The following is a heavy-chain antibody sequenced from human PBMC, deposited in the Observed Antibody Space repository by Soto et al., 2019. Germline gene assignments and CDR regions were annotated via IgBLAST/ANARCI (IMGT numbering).Heavy chain of an antibody. CDR3: VPMARKTDPAT. J-gene: IGHJ4*02. D-gene: IGHD3-10*01. CDR2: FFWDGDQ. CDR1: GFSLSTVEVS. Sequence: QITLKESGPTLVKPTQTLTLTCAFSGFSLSTVEVSVGWIRQPPGKALEWLALFFWDGDQLYSPSLKDMLTITRDTSKNQVVLTMTNMHPVDTGTYYCVPMARKTDPATWGPGTLVTVSS. V-gene: IGHV2-5*04.